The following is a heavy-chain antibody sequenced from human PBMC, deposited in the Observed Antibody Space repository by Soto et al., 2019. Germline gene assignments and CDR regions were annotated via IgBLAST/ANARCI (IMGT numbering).Heavy chain of an antibody. D-gene: IGHD3-10*01. CDR2: INAANDKT. V-gene: IGHV1-3*01. CDR1: VYIFTSYA. Sequence: GASVKVSCKASVYIFTSYAMHWVRQAPGQRLEWMGWINAANDKTNYSQKFQGRVTMTADKSTNTAYMELRSLRSEDTAMYFCATSYGSGYRAFDSWGQGALVTVSS. J-gene: IGHJ4*02. CDR3: ATSYGSGYRAFDS.